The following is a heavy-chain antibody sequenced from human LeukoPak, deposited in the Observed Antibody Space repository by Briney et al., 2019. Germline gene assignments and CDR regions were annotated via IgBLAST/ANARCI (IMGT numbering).Heavy chain of an antibody. CDR3: ASTNPQDIVVVPADDYYFDY. D-gene: IGHD2-2*01. J-gene: IGHJ4*02. V-gene: IGHV3-21*01. Sequence: GGSLRLSCAASGLTFSSYSMNWVRQAPGKGLEWVSSISSSSSYIYYAGSVKGRFTISRDNAKNSLYLQMNSLRAEDTAVYYCASTNPQDIVVVPADDYYFDYWGQGTLVTVSS. CDR2: ISSSSSYI. CDR1: GLTFSSYS.